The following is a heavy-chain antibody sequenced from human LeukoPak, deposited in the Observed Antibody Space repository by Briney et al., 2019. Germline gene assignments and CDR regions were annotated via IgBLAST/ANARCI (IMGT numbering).Heavy chain of an antibody. J-gene: IGHJ4*02. CDR2: IKQDGSEK. Sequence: PGGSLRLSCAASGFTFSSYWMSWVRQAPGKGLEWVANIKQDGSEKYYVDSVKGRFTISRDNAKNTLYLQMNSLRAEATAVYYCARRYTGSYSYFDYWGQGTLVTVSS. CDR1: GFTFSSYW. D-gene: IGHD1-26*01. CDR3: ARRYTGSYSYFDY. V-gene: IGHV3-7*01.